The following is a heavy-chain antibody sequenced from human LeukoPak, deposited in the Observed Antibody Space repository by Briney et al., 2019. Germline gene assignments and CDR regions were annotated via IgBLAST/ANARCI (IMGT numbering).Heavy chain of an antibody. V-gene: IGHV1-18*01. CDR2: ISAYNGNT. CDR1: GYTFTSYG. Sequence: GASVKVSCKASGYTFTSYGISWVRQAPGQGLEWMGWISAYNGNTNYAQKRQGRVSMTTDTSTSTAYMELRSLRSDDTAVYSCARLSTVQLERHFDYWGQGTLVTVSS. CDR3: ARLSTVQLERHFDY. J-gene: IGHJ4*02. D-gene: IGHD1-1*01.